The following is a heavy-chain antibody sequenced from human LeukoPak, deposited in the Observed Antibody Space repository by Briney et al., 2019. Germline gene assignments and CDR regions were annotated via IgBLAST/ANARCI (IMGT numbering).Heavy chain of an antibody. CDR1: GFTFNTFN. V-gene: IGHV3-21*01. CDR2: ITSGGDYI. D-gene: IGHD3-9*01. J-gene: IGHJ4*02. Sequence: GGSLGLSCAASGFTFNTFNMNWVRRAPGKGLEWVSSITSGGDYIYYADSVKGRFTTSRDNAKNSLSLQLNSLRVEDTAVYYCARGHYDVLAASYKWTPDYWGQGTLVTVSS. CDR3: ARGHYDVLAASYKWTPDY.